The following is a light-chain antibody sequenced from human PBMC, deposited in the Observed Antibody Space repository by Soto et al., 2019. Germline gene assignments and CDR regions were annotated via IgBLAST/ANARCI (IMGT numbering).Light chain of an antibody. Sequence: AIRMYQSPSSFSASTGDRVTITCRASQGISSYLAWYQQKPGKAPKVLIYDASNLESGVPSRFSGSGSGTEFTLTISSLQPDDFATYYCQQYNSYWMFGQGTKVDIK. CDR1: QGISSY. V-gene: IGKV1-8*01. J-gene: IGKJ1*01. CDR3: QQYNSYWM. CDR2: DAS.